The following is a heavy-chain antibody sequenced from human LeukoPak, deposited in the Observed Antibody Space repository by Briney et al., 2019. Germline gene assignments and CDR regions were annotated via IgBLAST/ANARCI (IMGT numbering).Heavy chain of an antibody. D-gene: IGHD3-10*01. CDR1: GLTSSHNV. Sequence: GGSLRLSCAASGLTSSHNVNNAMSWVRHAPGKGLEWVSGITTSGSTYYADSVKGRFTIPRHNPKNTLYPQMNSLRAEATAVYYCARERPTMVRGVIRYYGMDVWGQGPTVTVSS. V-gene: IGHV3-53*04. CDR2: ITTSGST. CDR3: ARERPTMVRGVIRYYGMDV. J-gene: IGHJ6*02.